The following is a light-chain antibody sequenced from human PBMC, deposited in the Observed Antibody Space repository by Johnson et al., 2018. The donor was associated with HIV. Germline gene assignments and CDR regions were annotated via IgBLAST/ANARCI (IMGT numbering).Light chain of an antibody. CDR2: DNN. Sequence: QSVLTQPPSVSAAPGQKVTISCSGSSSNIGNNYVSWYQQVPGTAPKLLIYDNNKRPSGIPDRFSGSKSVTSATLDITGLQTGDEADYYCGTWDSSLGAWVFGTGTKVTVL. V-gene: IGLV1-51*01. CDR1: SSNIGNNY. CDR3: GTWDSSLGAWV. J-gene: IGLJ1*01.